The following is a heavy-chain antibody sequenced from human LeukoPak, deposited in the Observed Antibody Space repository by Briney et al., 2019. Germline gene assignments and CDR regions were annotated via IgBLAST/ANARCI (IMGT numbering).Heavy chain of an antibody. Sequence: GGSLRLSCAASGFTFSSYEMNWVRQAPGKGLEWVSYISSSGSTIYYADSVKGRFTISRDNAKKSLYLQMNSLRAEDTAVYYCSRDSKSLPGTLNGWYFDLWGRGTLVTVSS. D-gene: IGHD6-13*01. V-gene: IGHV3-48*03. J-gene: IGHJ2*01. CDR2: ISSSGSTI. CDR1: GFTFSSYE. CDR3: SRDSKSLPGTLNGWYFDL.